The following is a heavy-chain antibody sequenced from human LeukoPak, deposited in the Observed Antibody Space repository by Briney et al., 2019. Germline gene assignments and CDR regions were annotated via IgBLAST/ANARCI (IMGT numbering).Heavy chain of an antibody. Sequence: ASVKVSCKASGYTFTSYGISWVRQAPGQGLEWMGWISAYNGNTNYAQKLQGRVTMTTDTSTSTAYMELRSLRSDDTAVYYCARSYCSSTSCYISDYWGQGTLVTVSS. D-gene: IGHD2-2*02. CDR2: ISAYNGNT. J-gene: IGHJ4*02. CDR3: ARSYCSSTSCYISDY. V-gene: IGHV1-18*01. CDR1: GYTFTSYG.